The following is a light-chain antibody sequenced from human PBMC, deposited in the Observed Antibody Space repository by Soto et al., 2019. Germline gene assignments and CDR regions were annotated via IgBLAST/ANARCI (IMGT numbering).Light chain of an antibody. CDR3: QQYNNWPPLT. Sequence: EIVMTQSPATRSVSPGDRATLSCRASQSVSSSLAWYQQIPGQAPRLLIYDASTRATGIPARFGGSGSGTEFTLTISSMQSEDFAVYYGQQYNNWPPLTFGGGTKVEFK. CDR2: DAS. V-gene: IGKV3-15*01. CDR1: QSVSSS. J-gene: IGKJ4*01.